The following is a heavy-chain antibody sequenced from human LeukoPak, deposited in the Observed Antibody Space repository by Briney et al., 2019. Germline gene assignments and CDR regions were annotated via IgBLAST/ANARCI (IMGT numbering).Heavy chain of an antibody. D-gene: IGHD4-11*01. CDR2: IWSDATER. J-gene: IGHJ4*02. Sequence: GGSLRLSCAASGFTYSHYGMHWVRQAPGKGLEWVAVIWSDATERYYGDAVKGRFTISRDNSRNTLYLQMNSLRAEDTAVYYCAKDAQRGFDYSNSLEYWGQGTLVTVSS. CDR3: AKDAQRGFDYSNSLEY. CDR1: GFTYSHYG. V-gene: IGHV3-33*06.